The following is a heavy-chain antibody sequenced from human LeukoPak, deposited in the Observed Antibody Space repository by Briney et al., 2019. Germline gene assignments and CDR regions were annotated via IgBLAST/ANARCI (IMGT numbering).Heavy chain of an antibody. CDR1: SGSFSGYY. Sequence: SETLSLTCAVYSGSFSGYYWSLIRQPPGKGLEWIGEINHSGSTNYNPSLKSRVTISVDTSKNQFSLKLSSVTAADTAVYYCARTTVVTPSAFDIWGQGTMVTVSS. CDR3: ARTTVVTPSAFDI. D-gene: IGHD4-23*01. J-gene: IGHJ3*02. CDR2: INHSGST. V-gene: IGHV4-34*01.